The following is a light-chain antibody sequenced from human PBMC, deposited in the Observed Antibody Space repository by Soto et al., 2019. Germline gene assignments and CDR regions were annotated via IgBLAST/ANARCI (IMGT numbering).Light chain of an antibody. CDR1: SNDIGDYNY. Sequence: QSVLAQPASVSGSPGQSITIPCTGSSNDIGDYNYVSWYQQHPGKAPQLLIFEVYNRPAGVSNRFSGSKSGNTASLTISGLQPGDEAEYFCFSFTTTSTHVFGTGTKVTVL. V-gene: IGLV2-14*01. CDR3: FSFTTTSTHV. J-gene: IGLJ1*01. CDR2: EVY.